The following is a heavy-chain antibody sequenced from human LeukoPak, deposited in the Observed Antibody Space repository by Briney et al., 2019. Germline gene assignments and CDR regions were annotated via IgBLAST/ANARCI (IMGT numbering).Heavy chain of an antibody. CDR1: GFTFNRYW. V-gene: IGHV3-23*01. CDR3: ARDLGCSTTSCRYNWFDP. CDR2: ISQSGGRST. D-gene: IGHD2-2*01. J-gene: IGHJ5*02. Sequence: GGSLRLSCAASGFTFNRYWMHWVRQVPGKEVVWVSFISQSGGRSTDYADSVKGRFTISRDNSKNTLYLQMNSLRAEDTAVYHCARDLGCSTTSCRYNWFDPWGQGTLVTVSS.